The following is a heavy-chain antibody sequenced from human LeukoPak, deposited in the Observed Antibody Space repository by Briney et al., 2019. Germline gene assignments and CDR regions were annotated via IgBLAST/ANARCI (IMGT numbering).Heavy chain of an antibody. CDR3: ARRQYSSSWYSNNYYYYMDV. Sequence: SVKVSCKASGGTFSSYAISWVRQAPGQGLEWMGGIIPIFGTANYAQKFQGRVTITADESTSTAYMELSSLRSEDTAVYYCARRQYSSSWYSNNYYYYMDVWGKGTTVTVSS. CDR2: IIPIFGTA. D-gene: IGHD6-13*01. J-gene: IGHJ6*03. CDR1: GGTFSSYA. V-gene: IGHV1-69*13.